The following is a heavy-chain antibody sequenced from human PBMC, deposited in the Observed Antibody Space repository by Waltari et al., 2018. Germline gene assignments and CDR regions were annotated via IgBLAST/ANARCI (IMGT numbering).Heavy chain of an antibody. D-gene: IGHD3-22*01. CDR1: ASTLSTSA. Sequence: QDPLVESGGGVVPPGTSLRLSCAASASTLSTSAIHWVRQAPGKGLEWVSIISYDGSNKLYRNSVRGRFTIARDNSKKTVYLQMNSLRVEDTAVYYCARDKSFITTGAFDMWGQGTMVTVSS. CDR3: ARDKSFITTGAFDM. V-gene: IGHV3-30*03. J-gene: IGHJ3*02. CDR2: ISYDGSNK.